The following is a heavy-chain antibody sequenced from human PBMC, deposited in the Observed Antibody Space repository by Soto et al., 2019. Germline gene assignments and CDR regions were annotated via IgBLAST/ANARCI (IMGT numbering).Heavy chain of an antibody. CDR2: INPNSGGT. D-gene: IGHD4-17*01. Sequence: QVQLVQSGAEVKKPGALVKVSCKASGYTFTGYYMHWVRQAPGQGLEWMGWINPNSGGTNYAQKFQGWVTMTRDTSISTAYMELSRLRSDDTAVYYCARELRDYYYYYGMDVWGEGTTVTVSS. CDR3: ARELRDYYYYYGMDV. V-gene: IGHV1-2*04. CDR1: GYTFTGYY. J-gene: IGHJ6*04.